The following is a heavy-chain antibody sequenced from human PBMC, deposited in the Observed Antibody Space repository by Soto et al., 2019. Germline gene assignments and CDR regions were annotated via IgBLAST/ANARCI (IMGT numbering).Heavy chain of an antibody. Sequence: GASVKVSCKASGGTFSSYAISWVRQAPGQGLEWMGGIIPIFGTANYAQKFQGRVTITADESTSTAYMELSSLRSEDTAVYYCARDWNYDSSGYSPFDYWGQGTLVTVS. CDR3: ARDWNYDSSGYSPFDY. D-gene: IGHD3-22*01. J-gene: IGHJ4*02. V-gene: IGHV1-69*13. CDR1: GGTFSSYA. CDR2: IIPIFGTA.